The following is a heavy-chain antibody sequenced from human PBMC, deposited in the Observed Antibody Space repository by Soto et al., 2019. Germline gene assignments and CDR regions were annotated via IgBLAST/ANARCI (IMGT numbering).Heavy chain of an antibody. Sequence: LRLSCAASGFTFRSYGMHWVRQAPGKGLEWVAIISYDGSNYYHADSVKGRFTISRDNSKTTLYLQMNSLRAEDTAVYYCAKGYSGTGGMDVWGQGTTVTVSS. CDR1: GFTFRSYG. V-gene: IGHV3-30*18. CDR3: AKGYSGTGGMDV. J-gene: IGHJ6*02. D-gene: IGHD5-12*01. CDR2: ISYDGSNY.